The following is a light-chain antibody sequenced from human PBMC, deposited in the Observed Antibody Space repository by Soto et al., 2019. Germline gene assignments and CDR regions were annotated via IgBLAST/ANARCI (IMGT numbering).Light chain of an antibody. Sequence: EIVMTQSPATLSVSPGERATLSCRASQSVSSNLAWYQQKPGQAPRLLIYGASTRATGIPARFSGSGSGTEFTLTISSLQSEDFAVYYCQQYHHFWAFGQGTKVDIK. CDR2: GAS. J-gene: IGKJ1*01. CDR1: QSVSSN. V-gene: IGKV3-15*01. CDR3: QQYHHFWA.